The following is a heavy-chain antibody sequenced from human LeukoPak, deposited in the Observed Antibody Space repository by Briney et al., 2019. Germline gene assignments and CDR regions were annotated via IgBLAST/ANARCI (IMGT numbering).Heavy chain of an antibody. CDR2: INPSGGST. CDR1: GYTFTSYD. Sequence: PGASVKVSCKASGYTFTSYDINWVRQAPGQGLEWMGIINPSGGSTNYAQKFQGRVTMTGDTSTSTVYMELSSLRSEDTAVYYCARGLQISVAGYWGQGTLVTVSS. J-gene: IGHJ4*02. CDR3: ARGLQISVAGY. D-gene: IGHD6-19*01. V-gene: IGHV1-46*01.